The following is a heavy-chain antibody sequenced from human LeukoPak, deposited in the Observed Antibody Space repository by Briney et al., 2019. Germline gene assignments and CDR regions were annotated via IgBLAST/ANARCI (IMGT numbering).Heavy chain of an antibody. CDR2: ISWNSGSI. Sequence: PGGSLRLSCAAPGFTVSSNYMSWVRQAPGKGLEWVSGISWNSGSIGYADSVKGRFTISRDNAKNSLYLQMNSLRAEDTALYYCAKDMLGDDSSGMGYWGQGTLVTVSS. CDR3: AKDMLGDDSSGMGY. CDR1: GFTVSSNY. J-gene: IGHJ4*02. D-gene: IGHD3-22*01. V-gene: IGHV3-9*01.